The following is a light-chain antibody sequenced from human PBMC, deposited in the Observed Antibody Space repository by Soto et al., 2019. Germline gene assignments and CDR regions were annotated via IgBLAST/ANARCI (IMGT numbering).Light chain of an antibody. CDR1: QSLVHSNGNTY. Sequence: DLVMTQTPLSSPVTLGQPASISCRSSQSLVHSNGNTYLSWLHQRPGQTPRVLISKISDRSSGVPDRFSGTGAGTDFTLTISRVEAEDVGVYYCMQGTHFPWTFGQGTKVEIK. CDR2: KIS. J-gene: IGKJ1*01. V-gene: IGKV2-24*01. CDR3: MQGTHFPWT.